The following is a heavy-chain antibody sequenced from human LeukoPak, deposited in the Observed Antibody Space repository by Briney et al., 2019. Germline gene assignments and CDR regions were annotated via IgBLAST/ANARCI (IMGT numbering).Heavy chain of an antibody. CDR3: AREIGEALLNDAFDI. D-gene: IGHD3-10*01. J-gene: IGHJ3*02. CDR2: ISSSSSYI. Sequence: PGGSLRLSCAASGFTFSSYSMNWVRQAPVKGLEWVSSISSSSSYIYYADSVKGRFTISRDNAKNSLYLQMNSLRAEDTAVYYCAREIGEALLNDAFDIWGQGTMVTVSS. V-gene: IGHV3-21*01. CDR1: GFTFSSYS.